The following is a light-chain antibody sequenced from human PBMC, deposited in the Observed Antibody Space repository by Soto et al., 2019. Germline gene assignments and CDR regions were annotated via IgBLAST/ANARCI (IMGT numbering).Light chain of an antibody. CDR3: QQYYSYPLT. J-gene: IGKJ4*01. V-gene: IGKV1-8*01. Sequence: AIRMTQSPASLSASTGDRVTITCRASQGISSYLAWYQQKPGKAPKLLIHAASTLQSGVPPRFSGSGSGTDFTLTISRLQSEDFTTYYCQQYYSYPLTFGGGTKVEIK. CDR2: AAS. CDR1: QGISSY.